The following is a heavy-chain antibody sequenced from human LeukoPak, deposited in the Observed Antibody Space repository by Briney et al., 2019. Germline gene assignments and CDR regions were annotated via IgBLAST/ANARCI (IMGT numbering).Heavy chain of an antibody. CDR1: GFTFSSYE. J-gene: IGHJ4*02. CDR2: ITSSGSTI. V-gene: IGHV3-48*03. Sequence: PGGSLRLSCAVSGFTFSSYEMNWVRQAPGKGLEWLSYITSSGSTIYYADSVKGRFTISRDNAKNSLYLQMNSLRAEDTAIYYWARYRGFCISTSCPYFFDYWAQEPLVPVPS. CDR3: ARYRGFCISTSCPYFFDY. D-gene: IGHD2-2*01.